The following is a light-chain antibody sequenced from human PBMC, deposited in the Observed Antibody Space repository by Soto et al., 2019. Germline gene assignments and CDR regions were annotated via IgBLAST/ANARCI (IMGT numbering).Light chain of an antibody. Sequence: DIQLTQSQSFLSASVGDRVTITCRASQGISNDLAWYQQKPGKGPKLLVYAASTLQSGVPSRFSGSGSGTEFTLTISSLQPEDFATYYCQQYHNWPAFGQGTTVEVK. J-gene: IGKJ1*01. CDR1: QGISND. CDR3: QQYHNWPA. V-gene: IGKV1-9*01. CDR2: AAS.